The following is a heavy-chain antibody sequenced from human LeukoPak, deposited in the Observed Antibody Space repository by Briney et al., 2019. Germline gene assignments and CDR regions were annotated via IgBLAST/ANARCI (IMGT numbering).Heavy chain of an antibody. CDR2: INRSGST. CDR3: ARAGGSNFWYFDL. D-gene: IGHD1-26*01. CDR1: GGSFSGYY. V-gene: IGHV4-34*01. Sequence: SETLSLTCAVYGGSFSGYYWSWIRQPPGKGLEWIGEINRSGSTNYNPSLKSRVTISVDTSKNQFSLKLSSVTAADTAVYYCARAGGSNFWYFDLWGRGTLVTVSS. J-gene: IGHJ2*01.